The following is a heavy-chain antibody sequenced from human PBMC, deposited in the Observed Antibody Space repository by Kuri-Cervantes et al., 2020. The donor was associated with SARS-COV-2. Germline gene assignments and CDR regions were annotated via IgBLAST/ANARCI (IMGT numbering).Heavy chain of an antibody. Sequence: LSLTCAVSGFTFSSYAMHWVRQAPGKGLEWVAVISYDGSNKYYADSVKGRFTISRDNSKNTLYLQMNSLRAEDTAVYYCARVACSSSNCAIYYYYMDVWGKGTTVTVSS. D-gene: IGHD2-2*01. CDR2: ISYDGSNK. V-gene: IGHV3-30-3*01. CDR3: ARVACSSSNCAIYYYYMDV. CDR1: GFTFSSYA. J-gene: IGHJ6*03.